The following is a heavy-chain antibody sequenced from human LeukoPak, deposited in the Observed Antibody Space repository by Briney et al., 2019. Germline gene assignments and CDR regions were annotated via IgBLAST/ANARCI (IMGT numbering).Heavy chain of an antibody. CDR1: GGSISSGGYY. V-gene: IGHV4-61*08. CDR2: IYYSGST. J-gene: IGHJ6*02. Sequence: SETLSLTCTVSGGSISSGGYYWSWIRQPPGKGVEWIGYIYYSGSTTYNPSLKSRVTISVDTSKNQFSLKLSSVTAADTAVYYCARATDCSSTSCYWYYYYYGMDVWGQGTTVTVSS. D-gene: IGHD2-2*01. CDR3: ARATDCSSTSCYWYYYYYGMDV.